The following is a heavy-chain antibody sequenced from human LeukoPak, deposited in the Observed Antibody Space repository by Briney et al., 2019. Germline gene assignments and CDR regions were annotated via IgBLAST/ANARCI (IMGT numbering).Heavy chain of an antibody. V-gene: IGHV3-7*01. CDR1: GFTFSRFW. Sequence: QSGGSLRLSCAASGFTFSRFWMSWVRQAPGKGLEWVARIKEDGGEKMYVDSVKGRFTISRDNARNTLYLQMNSLRAEDTAVYYCANSLYSSGWYYFDYWGQGTLVTVSS. J-gene: IGHJ4*02. D-gene: IGHD6-19*01. CDR3: ANSLYSSGWYYFDY. CDR2: IKEDGGEK.